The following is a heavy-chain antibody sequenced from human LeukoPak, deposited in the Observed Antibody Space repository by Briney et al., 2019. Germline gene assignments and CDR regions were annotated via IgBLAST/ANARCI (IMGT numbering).Heavy chain of an antibody. V-gene: IGHV4-30-4*01. D-gene: IGHD2-15*01. CDR2: IYYSGST. Sequence: SETLSLTCTVSGGSISSGDYYWSWIRQPPGKGLEWIGYIYYSGSTYYNPSLKSRVTISVDTSKNQFSLKLSSVTAADTAVYYCARDNCSGGSCYSNWFDPWGQGTLVTVSS. CDR3: ARDNCSGGSCYSNWFDP. CDR1: GGSISSGDYY. J-gene: IGHJ5*02.